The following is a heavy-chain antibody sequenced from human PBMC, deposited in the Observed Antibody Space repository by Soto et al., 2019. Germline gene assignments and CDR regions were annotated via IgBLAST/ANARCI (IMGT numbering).Heavy chain of an antibody. J-gene: IGHJ6*02. CDR1: GGSISSGGYS. Sequence: SETLSLTCAVSGGSISSGGYSWSWIRQPPGKGLEWIGYMYNSGSTYYNPSLKSRVTISVDTSKNPFSLKLNSVTAADTAVYYCARDLWGYCGTDCYPLDVWGQGTTVTVSS. CDR3: ARDLWGYCGTDCYPLDV. V-gene: IGHV4-30-4*07. CDR2: MYNSGST. D-gene: IGHD2-21*02.